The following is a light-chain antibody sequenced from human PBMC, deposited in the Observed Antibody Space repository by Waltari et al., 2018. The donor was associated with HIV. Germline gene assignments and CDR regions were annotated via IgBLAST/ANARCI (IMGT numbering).Light chain of an antibody. CDR1: SSAVGGYNY. J-gene: IGLJ2*01. CDR2: EVT. Sequence: QSALTQPASVSGSPGQSITISCTGTSSAVGGYNYVSWYKHHPGKGPKLLIYEVTNRASGVSNRFSGSKSGNRASLTISGLQPEDEADYYCSSYTSTNTLYVVFGGGTKLTVL. CDR3: SSYTSTNTLYVV. V-gene: IGLV2-14*01.